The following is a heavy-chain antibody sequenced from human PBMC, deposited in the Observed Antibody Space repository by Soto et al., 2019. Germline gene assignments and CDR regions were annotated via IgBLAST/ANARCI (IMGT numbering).Heavy chain of an antibody. D-gene: IGHD3-3*01. CDR2: ISGSGGST. Sequence: EVQLLESGGGLVQPGGSLRLSCAASGFTFSSYAMSWVRQAPGKGLEWVSAISGSGGSTYYADSVKGRFTISRDNSKNTLYLQMNSLRAEDTAVYYCAKDAMPLRFLEWLFPQDYWGQGTLVTVSS. CDR1: GFTFSSYA. J-gene: IGHJ4*02. CDR3: AKDAMPLRFLEWLFPQDY. V-gene: IGHV3-23*01.